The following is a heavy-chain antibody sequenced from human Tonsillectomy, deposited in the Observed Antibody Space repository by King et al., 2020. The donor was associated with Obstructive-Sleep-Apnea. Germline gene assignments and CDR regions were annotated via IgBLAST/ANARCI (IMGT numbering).Heavy chain of an antibody. V-gene: IGHV4-39*07. CDR3: ATFYDSSGYAGFYYYGMDV. D-gene: IGHD3-22*01. Sequence: LQLQESGPGLVKPSETLSLTCTVSGGSISSSSYYWGWIRQCPGKGLEWIGSIYSSGSTHYNPSLKSRVTISVDTSKNQFSLKLNSVTAADTAVYYCATFYDSSGYAGFYYYGMDVWGQGTTVTVSS. CDR2: IYSSGST. CDR1: GGSISSSSYY. J-gene: IGHJ6*02.